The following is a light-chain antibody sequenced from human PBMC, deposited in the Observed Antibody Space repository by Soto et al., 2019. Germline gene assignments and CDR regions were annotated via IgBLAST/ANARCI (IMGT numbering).Light chain of an antibody. J-gene: IGKJ1*01. V-gene: IGKV1-9*01. Sequence: DIPMNQSPSTLSGSVGDRVTIPCRASQGIGSYLAWYQQKPGEAPKLLIFAASTLQSGVPSRFSGSGSGTEFTLTISSLQPDDFAPYYCQHYNSYSEAFAQGTKV. CDR1: QGIGSY. CDR2: AAS. CDR3: QHYNSYSEA.